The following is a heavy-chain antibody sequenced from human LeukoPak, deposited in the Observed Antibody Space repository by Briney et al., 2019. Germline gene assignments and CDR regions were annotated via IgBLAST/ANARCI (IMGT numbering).Heavy chain of an antibody. D-gene: IGHD3-10*01. CDR3: AKGRYYYASGSSTNWFDP. J-gene: IGHJ5*02. Sequence: SLRLSCAAFGFTFSSYGMHWVRQAPGKGLEWVAVISFDGSNKYYADSVKGRFTISRDNSKNTLYLQMNSLRAEDTAVYYCAKGRYYYASGSSTNWFDPWGQGTLVTVSS. CDR2: ISFDGSNK. V-gene: IGHV3-30*18. CDR1: GFTFSSYG.